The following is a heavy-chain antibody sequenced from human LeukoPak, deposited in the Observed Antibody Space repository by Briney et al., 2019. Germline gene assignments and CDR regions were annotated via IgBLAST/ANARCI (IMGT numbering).Heavy chain of an antibody. Sequence: SETLSLTCTVSSGSISSATYDWSWIRQPAGKGLEWIGRIYTSGSTNYNPSLSSRVTISVDTSKNQVSLKLSSVTAADTAMYYCARVEYNYAGHAFDIWGQGTMVTVSS. D-gene: IGHD5-24*01. CDR3: ARVEYNYAGHAFDI. CDR2: IYTSGST. J-gene: IGHJ3*02. CDR1: SGSISSATYD. V-gene: IGHV4-61*02.